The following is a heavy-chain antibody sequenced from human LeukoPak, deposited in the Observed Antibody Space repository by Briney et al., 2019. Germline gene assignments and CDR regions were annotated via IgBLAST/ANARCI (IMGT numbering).Heavy chain of an antibody. D-gene: IGHD6-19*01. CDR3: ARAPSSSGWYYDAFDI. Sequence: GGSLRLSCAASGFTFSSYWMHWVRQAPGKGQVWVSRINSDGSSTSYADSVKGRFTISRDNAKNTLYLQMNSLRAEDTAVYYCARAPSSSGWYYDAFDIWGQGTMVTVSS. CDR1: GFTFSSYW. V-gene: IGHV3-74*01. CDR2: INSDGSST. J-gene: IGHJ3*02.